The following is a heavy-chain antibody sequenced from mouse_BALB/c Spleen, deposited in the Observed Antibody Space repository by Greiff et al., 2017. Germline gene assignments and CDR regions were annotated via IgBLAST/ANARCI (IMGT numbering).Heavy chain of an antibody. CDR1: GYTFTDYW. CDR3: ARYDGNYSWFAY. CDR2: IDTSDSYT. V-gene: IGHV1-69*01. Sequence: QVQLQQPGAELVMPGASVKMSCKASGYTFTDYWMHWVKQRPGQGLEWIGAIDTSDSYTSYNQKFKGKATLTVDESSSTAYMQLSSLTSEDSAVYYCARYDGNYSWFAYWGQGTLVTVSA. J-gene: IGHJ3*01. D-gene: IGHD2-3*01.